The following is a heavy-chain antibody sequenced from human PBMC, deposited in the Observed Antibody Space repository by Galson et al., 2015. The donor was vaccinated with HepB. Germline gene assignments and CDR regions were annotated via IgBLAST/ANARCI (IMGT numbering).Heavy chain of an antibody. D-gene: IGHD3-3*01. CDR2: ISGYNGNT. CDR1: XYTFTSYG. V-gene: IGHV1-18*01. Sequence: SVKVSCKASXYTFTSYGISWVRQAPGQGLEWMGRISGYNGNTNYAQKLQGRVTMTTDTSTSTAYMELRSLRSDDTAVYYCARITIFGVVHQGYFDYWGQGTLVTVXS. CDR3: ARITIFGVVHQGYFDY. J-gene: IGHJ4*02.